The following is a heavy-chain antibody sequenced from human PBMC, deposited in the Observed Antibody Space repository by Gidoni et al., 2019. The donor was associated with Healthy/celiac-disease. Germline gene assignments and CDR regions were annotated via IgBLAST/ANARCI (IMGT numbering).Heavy chain of an antibody. CDR3: AGSPFRTGIVVVPAAMNAFDI. J-gene: IGHJ3*02. Sequence: QVQLVQSGAEVKKPGASVKVSCKASGYTFTSYYMHWVRQAPGQGLEWMGIINPSGGSTSYAQKFQGRVTMTRDTSTSTVYMELSSLRSEDTAVYYCAGSPFRTGIVVVPAAMNAFDIWGQGTMVTVSS. D-gene: IGHD2-2*01. CDR2: INPSGGST. V-gene: IGHV1-46*01. CDR1: GYTFTSYY.